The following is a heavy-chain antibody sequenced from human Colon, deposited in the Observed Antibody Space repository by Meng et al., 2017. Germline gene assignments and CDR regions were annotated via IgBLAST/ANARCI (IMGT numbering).Heavy chain of an antibody. V-gene: IGHV3-23*01. J-gene: IGHJ4*02. D-gene: IGHD2-2*01. CDR1: GFTFSSYA. Sequence: GESLKISCEASGFTFSSYAMNWVRQAPGKGLEWVSGITGSGDSASYAESVKGRFTISRDNSKNTVYLQMNRLRAEDTALYYCVKDYVVVPTTLLHWGQGTLVTVSS. CDR3: VKDYVVVPTTLLH. CDR2: ITGSGDSA.